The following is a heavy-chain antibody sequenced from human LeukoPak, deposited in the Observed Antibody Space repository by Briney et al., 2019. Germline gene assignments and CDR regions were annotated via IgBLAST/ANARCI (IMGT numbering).Heavy chain of an antibody. CDR1: GDSMSTYY. CDR3: ARITKLQYFDY. Sequence: SETLSLTCTVSGDSMSTYYWNWIRQSAGKGLEWIGYIYYSGSTNYNPSLKSRVTISVDTSKNQFSLKLSSVTAADTAVYYCARITKLQYFDYWGQGTLVTVSS. CDR2: IYYSGST. J-gene: IGHJ4*02. D-gene: IGHD3-16*01. V-gene: IGHV4-59*01.